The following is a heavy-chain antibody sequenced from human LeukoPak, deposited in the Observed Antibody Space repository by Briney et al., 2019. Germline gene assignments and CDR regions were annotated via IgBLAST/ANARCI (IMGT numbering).Heavy chain of an antibody. Sequence: ASVKVSCKASGYTFTGYYMHWVRQAPGQGLEWMGWINPNSGGTNYAQKFQGRVTVTRGTSISTAYMELSRLRSDDTAVYYCARGVVAGPLFYFDYWGQGTLVTVSS. J-gene: IGHJ4*02. V-gene: IGHV1-2*02. CDR3: ARGVVAGPLFYFDY. CDR2: INPNSGGT. CDR1: GYTFTGYY. D-gene: IGHD6-19*01.